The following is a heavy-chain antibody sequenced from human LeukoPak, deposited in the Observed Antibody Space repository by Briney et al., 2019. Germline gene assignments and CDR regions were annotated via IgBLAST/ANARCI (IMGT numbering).Heavy chain of an antibody. Sequence: GALRLSCAAAGFRFSNYWMTWVRQAPEKGLEWLARIKTDGSETYYVDSVKGRFTISSDNAKSSLYLQMNSLRVEDTAVYHCVRFGPDHDMGLWGQGTTVTVS. D-gene: IGHD3-16*01. V-gene: IGHV3-7*01. CDR3: VRFGPDHDMGL. CDR2: IKTDGSET. CDR1: GFRFSNYW. J-gene: IGHJ6*02.